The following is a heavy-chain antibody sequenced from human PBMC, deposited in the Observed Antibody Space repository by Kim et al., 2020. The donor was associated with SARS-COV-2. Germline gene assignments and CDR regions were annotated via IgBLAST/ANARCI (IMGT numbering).Heavy chain of an antibody. V-gene: IGHV4-4*02. Sequence: TNYNPSLKSRVTISVDKSKNQFSLKLSSVTAADTAVYDCARSAGQPKFDPWGQGTLVTVSS. D-gene: IGHD6-13*01. J-gene: IGHJ5*02. CDR2: T. CDR3: ARSAGQPKFDP.